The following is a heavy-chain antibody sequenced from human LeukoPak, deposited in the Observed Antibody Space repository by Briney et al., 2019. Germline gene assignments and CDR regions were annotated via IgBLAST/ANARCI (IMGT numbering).Heavy chain of an antibody. CDR3: AKGLWFGELLRGYYFDY. CDR1: GFTFSSYA. Sequence: GGSLRLSCAASGFTFSSYAMRRVRQGPGKGLEWVSAVSGSGGSTYYADSVKGRFTISRDNSKNTLYLQMNSLRAEDTAVYYCAKGLWFGELLRGYYFDYWGQGTLVTVSS. D-gene: IGHD3-10*01. V-gene: IGHV3-23*01. J-gene: IGHJ4*02. CDR2: VSGSGGST.